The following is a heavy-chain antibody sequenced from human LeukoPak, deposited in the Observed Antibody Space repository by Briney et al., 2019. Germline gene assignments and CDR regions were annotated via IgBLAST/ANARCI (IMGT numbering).Heavy chain of an antibody. CDR2: IQPGDSDT. V-gene: IGHV5-51*01. J-gene: IGHJ4*02. D-gene: IGHD6-19*01. CDR1: GYRFTTYW. CDR3: VRLGGSGWFSDS. Sequence: GESLKISCKGSGYRFTTYWIGWVRQRPGKGLEWMGIIQPGDSDTRYSPSFQGRVTFSADESTSTAYLQWSSLEDSDTAMYYCVRLGGSGWFSDSWGQGTLVTISS.